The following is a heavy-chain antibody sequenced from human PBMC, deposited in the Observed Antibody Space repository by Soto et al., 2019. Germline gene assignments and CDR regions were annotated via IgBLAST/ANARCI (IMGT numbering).Heavy chain of an antibody. CDR1: GYTFTSYG. CDR3: ARGPDYGDYEDYYGMDV. J-gene: IGHJ6*02. CDR2: ISAYNGNT. D-gene: IGHD4-17*01. V-gene: IGHV1-18*01. Sequence: QVQLVQSGAEVKKPGASVKVSCKASGYTFTSYGISWVRQAPGQELEWMGWISAYNGNTNYAQRLQGRVTMTTDTSTGTAYMELRSLRSDDTAVYYCARGPDYGDYEDYYGMDVWGHGITVTVSS.